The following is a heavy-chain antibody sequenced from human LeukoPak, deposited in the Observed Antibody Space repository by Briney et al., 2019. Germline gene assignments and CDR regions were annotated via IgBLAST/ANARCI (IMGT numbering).Heavy chain of an antibody. J-gene: IGHJ3*02. CDR1: GFTFSSYS. CDR2: ISSSGNYI. CDR3: AKGAAYTSLDI. Sequence: GGSLRLSCAASGFTFSSYSMNWVRQAPGKGLEWVSSISSSGNYIYYADSVRGRFTISRDTSTNTLYLQMNSLRSEDTAVYYCAKGAAYTSLDIWGHGTMVTVSS. D-gene: IGHD6-25*01. V-gene: IGHV3-21*06.